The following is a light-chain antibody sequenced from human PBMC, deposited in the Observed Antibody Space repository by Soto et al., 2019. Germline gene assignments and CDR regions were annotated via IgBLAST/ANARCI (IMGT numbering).Light chain of an antibody. V-gene: IGKV1-39*01. CDR1: QSISSS. J-gene: IGKJ2*01. CDR3: QQSYSTPYP. Sequence: DIQMTQSPSSMSASVGDRVTITCRASQSISSSLNWYQQKPGKAPKLLIYAASSLQSGVPSRFSGSGSGTDFTLTISSLQPEDFATYYCQQSYSTPYPFGQGTKLDIK. CDR2: AAS.